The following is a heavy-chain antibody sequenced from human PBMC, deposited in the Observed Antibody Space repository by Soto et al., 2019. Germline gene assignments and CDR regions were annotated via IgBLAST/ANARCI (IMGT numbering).Heavy chain of an antibody. CDR3: ARGGRDFWSGYYTGIIGLLVDP. CDR2: MNPNSGNT. Sequence: GASGKVSCKASGYTLTRYDIKWGGQATGQRVERMGWMNPNSGNTGYAQKFQGRVTMTRNTSISTAYMELSSLRSEDTAVYYCARGGRDFWSGYYTGIIGLLVDPWGQGTLVTVSS. V-gene: IGHV1-8*01. CDR1: GYTLTRYD. J-gene: IGHJ5*02. D-gene: IGHD3-3*01.